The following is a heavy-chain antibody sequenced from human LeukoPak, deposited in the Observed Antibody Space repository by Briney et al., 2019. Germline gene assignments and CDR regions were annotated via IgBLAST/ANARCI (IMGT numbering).Heavy chain of an antibody. Sequence: EGSLRLSCAASGFTFSNYNMNWVRQAPGKGLEWVSSISSSTSYKNYADSVKGRFTISRDNAKNSLYLQMNSLRAEDTAVYYCARDYFLKQYYFDYWGQGTLVTVSS. D-gene: IGHD2/OR15-2a*01. CDR2: ISSSTSYK. CDR3: ARDYFLKQYYFDY. CDR1: GFTFSNYN. J-gene: IGHJ4*02. V-gene: IGHV3-21*01.